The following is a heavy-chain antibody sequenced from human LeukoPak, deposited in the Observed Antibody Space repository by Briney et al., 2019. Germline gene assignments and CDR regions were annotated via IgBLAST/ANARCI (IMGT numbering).Heavy chain of an antibody. Sequence: PSETLSLTCAVYGGSFSGYNWSWIRQPPGKGLEWIGEINHSGSTNYNPSLKSRVTISVDTSKNQFSLKLSSVTAADTAVYYCARPKYYDFWSGYYRRVTYFDYWGQGTLVTVSS. D-gene: IGHD3-3*01. CDR2: INHSGST. V-gene: IGHV4-34*01. CDR1: GGSFSGYN. CDR3: ARPKYYDFWSGYYRRVTYFDY. J-gene: IGHJ4*02.